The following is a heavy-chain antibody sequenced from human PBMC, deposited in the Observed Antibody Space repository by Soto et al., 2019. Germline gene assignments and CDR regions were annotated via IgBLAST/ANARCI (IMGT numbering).Heavy chain of an antibody. J-gene: IGHJ6*02. Sequence: GASVKVSCKASGYTFTSYGISWVRQAPGQGLEWMGWISVYNGNTNYAQKLQGRVTMTTDTSTSTAYMELRSLRSDDTAVYYCARDYDILTRYGMDVWGQGTTVTVS. CDR1: GYTFTSYG. CDR2: ISVYNGNT. CDR3: ARDYDILTRYGMDV. V-gene: IGHV1-18*04. D-gene: IGHD3-9*01.